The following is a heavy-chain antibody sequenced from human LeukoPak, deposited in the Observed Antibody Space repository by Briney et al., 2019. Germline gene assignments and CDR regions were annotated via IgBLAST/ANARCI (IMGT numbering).Heavy chain of an antibody. Sequence: GGSLRLSCTASGFSFSGHWMRWARQLPGKGLVWVSRISPTGSTTSYADSVKGRFTVSRDNAKNTLYLQVNNLRAEDTAVYYCARGPNSNWSGLDFWGQGTLLTVSS. CDR3: ARGPNSNWSGLDF. CDR1: GFSFSGHW. V-gene: IGHV3-74*01. J-gene: IGHJ4*02. D-gene: IGHD6-6*01. CDR2: ISPTGSTT.